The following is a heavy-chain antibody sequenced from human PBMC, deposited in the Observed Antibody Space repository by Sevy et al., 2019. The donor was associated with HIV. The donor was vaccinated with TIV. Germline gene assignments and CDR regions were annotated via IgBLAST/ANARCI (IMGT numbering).Heavy chain of an antibody. D-gene: IGHD3-3*01. J-gene: IGHJ4*02. CDR1: GGSISSGAYY. CDR3: ASSRGRITIFGVVSYFDY. Sequence: SETLSLTCTVSGGSISSGAYYWSWIRQHPGKGLECMGYMYYSGSTYYNPSLKSRVTLSEDTSKNQFSLKLRSVTAADTDVYYCASSRGRITIFGVVSYFDYWGQGTLVTVSS. CDR2: MYYSGST. V-gene: IGHV4-31*03.